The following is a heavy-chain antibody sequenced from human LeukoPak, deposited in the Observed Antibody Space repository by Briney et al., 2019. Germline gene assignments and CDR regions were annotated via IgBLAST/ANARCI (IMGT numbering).Heavy chain of an antibody. V-gene: IGHV1-46*01. CDR2: IYPSDGST. Sequence: ASVKVSCKASGYSFTSNYIHWVRQAPGQGLEWMGMIYPSDGSTSYAQKFQGRVTVTRDTSTSTVHMELRGLRSEDTAVYYCARDQEAFDYWGQGTLVTVSS. CDR3: ARDQEAFDY. CDR1: GYSFTSNY. J-gene: IGHJ4*02.